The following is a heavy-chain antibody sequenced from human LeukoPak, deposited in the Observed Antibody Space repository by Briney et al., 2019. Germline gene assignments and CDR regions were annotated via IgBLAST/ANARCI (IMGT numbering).Heavy chain of an antibody. CDR1: GGSFSGYY. Sequence: PSETLSLTCAVYGGSFSGYYWSWIRQPPGKGLEWIGEINHSGSTNYNPSLKSRVTISVDTSKNQFSLKLSSVTAADTAVYYCAGKGGGIAARTSSGFFDYWGQGTLVTVSS. CDR3: AGKGGGIAARTSSGFFDY. V-gene: IGHV4-34*01. J-gene: IGHJ4*02. CDR2: INHSGST. D-gene: IGHD6-6*01.